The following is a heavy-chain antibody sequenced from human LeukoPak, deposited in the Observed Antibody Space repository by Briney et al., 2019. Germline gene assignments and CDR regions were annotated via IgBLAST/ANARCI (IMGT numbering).Heavy chain of an antibody. CDR2: MNPNSGNT. V-gene: IGHV1-8*01. CDR1: GYTFTSYD. Sequence: ASVKVSCKASGYTFTSYDINWVRQATGQGLEWMGWMNPNSGNTGYAQKFQGRVTMTRNTSISTAYMELSSLRSEDTAVYYCAREDDYCSSTSCYARFNWFDPWGLGTLVTVSS. CDR3: AREDDYCSSTSCYARFNWFDP. J-gene: IGHJ5*02. D-gene: IGHD2-2*01.